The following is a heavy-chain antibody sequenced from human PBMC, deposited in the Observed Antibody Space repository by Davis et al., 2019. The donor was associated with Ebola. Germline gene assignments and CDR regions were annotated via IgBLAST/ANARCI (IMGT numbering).Heavy chain of an antibody. CDR2: IYSGGST. V-gene: IGHV3-53*01. CDR3: ARGLDGDYFAGDY. CDR1: GFTFSVYY. D-gene: IGHD4-17*01. J-gene: IGHJ4*02. Sequence: GGSLRLSCAASGFTFSVYYMSWIRQAPGKGLEWVSVIYSGGSTYYADSVKGRFTISRDNSKNTLYLQMNSLRAEDTAVYYCARGLDGDYFAGDYWGQGTLVTVSS.